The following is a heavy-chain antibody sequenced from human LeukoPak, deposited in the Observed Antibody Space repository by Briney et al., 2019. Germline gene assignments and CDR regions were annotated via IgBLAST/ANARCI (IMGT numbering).Heavy chain of an antibody. CDR1: GDYIRSADYY. J-gene: IGHJ5*02. CDR2: INHSGST. D-gene: IGHD3-22*01. V-gene: IGHV4-34*01. Sequence: SETLSHTCTVSGDYIRSADYYWSWIRQPPGKGLEWIGEINHSGSTNYNPSLKSRVAISVDTSKNQFSLKLSSVTAADTAVYYCARGNHYYDGQYNWFDPWGQGTLVTVSS. CDR3: ARGNHYYDGQYNWFDP.